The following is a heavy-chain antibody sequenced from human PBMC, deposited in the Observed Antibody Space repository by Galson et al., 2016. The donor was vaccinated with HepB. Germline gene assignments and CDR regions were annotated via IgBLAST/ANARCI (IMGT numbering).Heavy chain of an antibody. D-gene: IGHD6-19*01. CDR3: AKRQGCTSGRADP. J-gene: IGHJ5*02. CDR2: ISGNGGNS. CDR1: GFTFNTYA. Sequence: SLSLSCAASGFTFNTYAMTWVRQAPGKGLEWVSAISGNGGNSYYADSVKGRFTISKDKSKNTLYLQMNSLRVEDTAIYYCAKRQGCTSGRADPWGQGTLVAVSS. V-gene: IGHV3-23*01.